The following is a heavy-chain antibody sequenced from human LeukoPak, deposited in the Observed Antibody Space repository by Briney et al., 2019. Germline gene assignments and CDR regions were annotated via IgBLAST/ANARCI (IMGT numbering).Heavy chain of an antibody. J-gene: IGHJ3*02. Sequence: PSETLSLTWTVAGGSISSYYWSWIRQPAGKGLEWIGRIYTSGSTNYNPSLKSRVTMSVDTSKNQLSLKLSSVTAADTAVYSCVRHVARAFDIWGQGTKVTVSS. CDR3: VRHVARAFDI. CDR1: GGSISSYY. CDR2: IYTSGST. V-gene: IGHV4-4*07.